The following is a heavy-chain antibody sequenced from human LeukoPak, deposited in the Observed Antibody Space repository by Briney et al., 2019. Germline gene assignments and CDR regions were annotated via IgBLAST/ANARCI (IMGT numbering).Heavy chain of an antibody. V-gene: IGHV3-66*01. CDR2: IYMGGDP. J-gene: IGHJ6*02. CDR3: ARAAFASSWYEGGLDV. CDR1: GVIVSSKY. Sequence: GGSLRLSCTVSGVIVSSKYMSWVRHAPGRGRWWGALIYMGGDPYYAGSVKGRFTISRDNSKNTLYLQMNSLGAEDRAVYYCARAAFASSWYEGGLDVWGQGTTVTVSS. D-gene: IGHD6-13*01.